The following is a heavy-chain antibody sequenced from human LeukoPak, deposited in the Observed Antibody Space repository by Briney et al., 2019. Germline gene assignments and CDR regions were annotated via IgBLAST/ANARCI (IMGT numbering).Heavy chain of an antibody. J-gene: IGHJ4*02. Sequence: GGSLRLSCAASGFTFSSYGMSWVRQAPGKGLEWVSAISGSGGSTYYADSVKGRFTISRDNSKNTLYLQMNSLRAEDTAVYYCAKDRPIYYDSSGYYLDLGVVWGYWGQGTLVTVSS. CDR3: AKDRPIYYDSSGYYLDLGVVWGY. CDR1: GFTFSSYG. D-gene: IGHD3-22*01. V-gene: IGHV3-23*01. CDR2: ISGSGGST.